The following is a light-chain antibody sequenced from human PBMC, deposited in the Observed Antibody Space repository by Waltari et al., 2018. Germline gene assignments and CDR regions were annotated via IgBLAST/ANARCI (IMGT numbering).Light chain of an antibody. CDR1: RSNIGTNT. Sequence: QSVLTQPPSASGTPGQRVTIACSGGRSNIGTNTVSWYHHLPGTAPKLLIYSFNKRPSGVPDRFAGSQSGASASLVISGLQSEDEADYYCAAWDDSLNGVVFGGGTKVTVL. V-gene: IGLV1-44*01. CDR2: SFN. J-gene: IGLJ3*02. CDR3: AAWDDSLNGVV.